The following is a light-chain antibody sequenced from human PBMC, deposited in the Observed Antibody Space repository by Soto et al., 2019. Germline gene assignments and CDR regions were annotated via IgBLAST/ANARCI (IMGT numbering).Light chain of an antibody. CDR3: QQGYDTPIT. CDR2: AAS. V-gene: IGKV1-39*01. Sequence: DIEMTHSPSSLSASVGDRGTITFRASHNIITYLNWYQQKPGQAPKLLIYAASSLPSGVPSRFSGRGSGTDFTLTITNLHPEDFATYFCQQGYDTPITFGQGTRLEI. J-gene: IGKJ5*01. CDR1: HNIITY.